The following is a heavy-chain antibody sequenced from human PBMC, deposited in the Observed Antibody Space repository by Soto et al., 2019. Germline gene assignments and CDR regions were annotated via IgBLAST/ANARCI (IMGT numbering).Heavy chain of an antibody. Sequence: GGSLRLSCAASGFTFSSYSMNWVRQAPGKGLEWVSYISSSSTIYYADSVKGRFTISRDNAKNSLYLQMNSLRDEDTAVYYCASLLLWFGSFMDVWGQGTTVTVSS. CDR1: GFTFSSYS. J-gene: IGHJ6*02. V-gene: IGHV3-48*02. D-gene: IGHD3-10*01. CDR3: ASLLLWFGSFMDV. CDR2: ISSSSTI.